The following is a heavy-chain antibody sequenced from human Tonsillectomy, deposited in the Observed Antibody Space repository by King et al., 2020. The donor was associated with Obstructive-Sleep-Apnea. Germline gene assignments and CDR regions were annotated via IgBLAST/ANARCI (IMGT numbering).Heavy chain of an antibody. V-gene: IGHV3-43D*03. CDR1: GFTFDDYA. D-gene: IGHD6-13*01. CDR3: AKALEGSSNQYYYYGMDV. Sequence: VQLVESGGVVVQPGGSLRLSCAASGFTFDDYAMHWVRQAPGKGLEWVSLISWGGGSTYYADSVKGRFTISRDNSKNSLYLQMNSLRAEDTALYYCAKALEGSSNQYYYYGMDVWGQGTTVTVSS. CDR2: ISWGGGST. J-gene: IGHJ6*02.